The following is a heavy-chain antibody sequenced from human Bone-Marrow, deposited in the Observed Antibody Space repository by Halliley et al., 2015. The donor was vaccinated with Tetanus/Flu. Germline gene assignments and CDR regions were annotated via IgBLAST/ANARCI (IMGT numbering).Heavy chain of an antibody. V-gene: IGHV3-21*01. J-gene: IGHJ5*02. Sequence: GLEWCSSISSSSAYIFYSDSGGGRFTISRDNAKNSLFLQMNSLGVEDTAVYYCARSYTGSYPDHWGQGTLVTVSS. CDR2: ISSSSAYI. D-gene: IGHD1-26*01. CDR3: ARSYTGSYPDH.